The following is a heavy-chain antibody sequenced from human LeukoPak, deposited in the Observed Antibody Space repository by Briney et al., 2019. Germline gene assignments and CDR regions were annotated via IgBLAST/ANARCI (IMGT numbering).Heavy chain of an antibody. Sequence: ASVKVSCKVSVYTLTELSMHWVRQAPGKGLEWMGGFDPEDGETIYAQKFQGRVTMSDDTSTDTAYMELGSLRSDDTAVYYCAADRGDYSGSYWTAFDIWGQGTMVTVSS. D-gene: IGHD1-26*01. CDR3: AADRGDYSGSYWTAFDI. J-gene: IGHJ3*02. V-gene: IGHV1-24*01. CDR2: FDPEDGET. CDR1: VYTLTELS.